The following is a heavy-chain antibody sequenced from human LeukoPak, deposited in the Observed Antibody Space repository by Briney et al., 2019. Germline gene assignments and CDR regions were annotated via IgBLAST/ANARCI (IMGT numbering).Heavy chain of an antibody. D-gene: IGHD3-22*01. CDR3: ARVAYYYDSSGYYYFDY. CDR2: IYYSGST. CDR1: GGSXSSYY. J-gene: IGHJ4*02. V-gene: IGHV4-59*01. Sequence: SETRSLTCTVSGGSXSSYYWSWIRQPPGKGLEWIGYIYYSGSTNYNPSLKSRVTISVDTSKNQFSLKLSSVTAADTAVYYCARVAYYYDSSGYYYFDYWGQGTLVTVSS.